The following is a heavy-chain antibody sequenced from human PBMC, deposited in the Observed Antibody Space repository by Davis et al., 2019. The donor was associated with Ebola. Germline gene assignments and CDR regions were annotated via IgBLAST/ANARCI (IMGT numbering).Heavy chain of an antibody. Sequence: ASVKVSCKASGYTFTGYYMHWVRQAPGQGLEWMGWISAYNGNTNYAQKLQGRVTMTTDTSTSTAYMELSSLRSEDTAVYYCATDRQLYYDFWSGYRVSKINWFDPWGQGTLVTVSS. CDR2: ISAYNGNT. J-gene: IGHJ5*02. CDR1: GYTFTGYY. D-gene: IGHD3-3*01. V-gene: IGHV1-18*04. CDR3: ATDRQLYYDFWSGYRVSKINWFDP.